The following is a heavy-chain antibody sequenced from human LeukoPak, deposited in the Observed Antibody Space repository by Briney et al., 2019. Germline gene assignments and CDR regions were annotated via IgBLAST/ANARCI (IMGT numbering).Heavy chain of an antibody. CDR2: ICWSSISV. CDR1: RFSFVDYV. J-gene: IGHJ6*03. D-gene: IGHD3-10*01. CDR3: ARDSRSGSYSYYYMDV. V-gene: IGHV3-9*01. Sequence: GGSLRLSCVASRFSFVDYVMHSVWQAPGKGLERVSYICWSSISVAYADSVRGRFTISRDNAKNSLYLQMNSLRAEDTALYYCARDSRSGSYSYYYMDVWGIGTTVTVSS.